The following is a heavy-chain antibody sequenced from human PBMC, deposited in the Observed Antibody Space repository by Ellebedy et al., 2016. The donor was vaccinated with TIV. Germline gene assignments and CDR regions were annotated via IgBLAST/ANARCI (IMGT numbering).Heavy chain of an antibody. CDR2: IKSKIDGGTT. J-gene: IGHJ4*02. CDR3: VTYSSGLKFDY. V-gene: IGHV3-15*01. CDR1: GFTFTDAW. Sequence: GGSLRLSXAASGFTFTDAWMSWVRQAPGKGLEWVGRIKSKIDGGTTDYAAPVKGRFTISRDDSKNTLYLQMSSLKTEDTAVYYCVTYSSGLKFDYWGQGTLVTVSS. D-gene: IGHD6-19*01.